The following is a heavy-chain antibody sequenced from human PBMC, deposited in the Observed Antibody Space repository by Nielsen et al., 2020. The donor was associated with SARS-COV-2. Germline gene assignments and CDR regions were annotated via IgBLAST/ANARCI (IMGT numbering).Heavy chain of an antibody. CDR3: ARDRFGDSWFDP. D-gene: IGHD3-10*01. Sequence: SETLSLTCTVSGGSISSGSYYWSWIRQPPGKGLEWIGYIYYSGSTNYNPSLKSRVTISVDTSKNQFSLKLSSVTAADTAVYYCARDRFGDSWFDPWGQGTLVTVSS. V-gene: IGHV4-61*01. CDR1: GGSISSGSYY. J-gene: IGHJ5*02. CDR2: IYYSGST.